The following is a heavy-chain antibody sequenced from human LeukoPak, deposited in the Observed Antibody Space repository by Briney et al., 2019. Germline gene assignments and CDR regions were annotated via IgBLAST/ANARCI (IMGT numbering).Heavy chain of an antibody. D-gene: IGHD3-9*01. Sequence: PRGSLRLSCAASGFTFSSYGMHWVRQAPGKGLEWVAFIRYDGSNKYYADSVKGRFTISRDNSKNTLYLQMNSLRAEDTAVYYCARDNDLLRYFDWPLDYXGQXXXXXVXS. CDR3: ARDNDLLRYFDWPLDY. V-gene: IGHV3-30*02. CDR1: GFTFSSYG. CDR2: IRYDGSNK. J-gene: IGHJ4*02.